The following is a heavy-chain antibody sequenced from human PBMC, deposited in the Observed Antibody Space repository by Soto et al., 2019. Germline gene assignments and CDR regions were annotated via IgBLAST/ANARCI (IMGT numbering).Heavy chain of an antibody. CDR1: GGSISTHNY. Sequence: SETLSLTCTVSGGSISTHNYWAWIRQPPGKGLEWIGSIHYSENTYYNLSLQSRVTISADTSKNQFSLKLSSVTAADTAVYYCARDKITGIFDYWGQGTLVTVSS. CDR3: ARDKITGIFDY. CDR2: IHYSENT. D-gene: IGHD2-8*02. J-gene: IGHJ4*02. V-gene: IGHV4-39*02.